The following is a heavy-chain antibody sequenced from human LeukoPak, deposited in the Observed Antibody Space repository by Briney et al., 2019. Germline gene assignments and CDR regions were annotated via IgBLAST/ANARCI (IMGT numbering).Heavy chain of an antibody. Sequence: GGSLRLSCAASGFTFSSYSITWVRQAPGKGLEWVSSISSSSSYIYYADSVKGRFIISRDNAKNSLYLQMNSLRAEDTAVYYCARGRDDYGDYSPWVYWGQGTLVTVSS. CDR2: ISSSSSYI. D-gene: IGHD4-17*01. V-gene: IGHV3-21*01. CDR1: GFTFSSYS. J-gene: IGHJ4*02. CDR3: ARGRDDYGDYSPWVY.